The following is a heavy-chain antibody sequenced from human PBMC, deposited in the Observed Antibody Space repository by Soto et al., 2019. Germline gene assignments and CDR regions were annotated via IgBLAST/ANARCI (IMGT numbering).Heavy chain of an antibody. CDR3: ARDPVDLFGYMDV. CDR2: IIPLLGTA. V-gene: IGHV1-69*06. J-gene: IGHJ4*02. D-gene: IGHD2-2*02. CDR1: EGTFSSYS. Sequence: QEELVQSGAEVKKPGSSVNVSCKASEGTFSSYSITWVRQAPGQRLEWMGEIIPLLGTANYAQKFQGRVTITGDKSTSTIYMGLSSLRSDDTAVYYCARDPVDLFGYMDVWGQGTLVTVSS.